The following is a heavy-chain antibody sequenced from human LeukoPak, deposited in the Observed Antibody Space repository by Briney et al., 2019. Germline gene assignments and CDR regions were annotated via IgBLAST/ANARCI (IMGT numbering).Heavy chain of an antibody. J-gene: IGHJ4*02. V-gene: IGHV3-9*01. CDR1: GFTFDDYA. Sequence: SGGSLRLSCAASGFTFDDYAMHWVRQAPGKGLEWVSGISWNSGSIGYADSVKGRFTISRDNAKNSLYLQMNSLRAGDTALYYCAKEELYYFDYWGQGTLVTVSS. CDR2: ISWNSGSI. D-gene: IGHD1-7*01. CDR3: AKEELYYFDY.